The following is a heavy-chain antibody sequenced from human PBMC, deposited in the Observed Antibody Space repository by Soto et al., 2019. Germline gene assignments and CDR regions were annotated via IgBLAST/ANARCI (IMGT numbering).Heavy chain of an antibody. CDR1: GYTFTSYG. D-gene: IGHD1-7*01. Sequence: ASVKVSCKASGYTFTSYGISWVRQAPGQGLERMGWISAYNGNTNYAQKLQGRVTMTTDTSTSTAYVELRSLRSDDTAVYYCARELELLRFDPWGQGTLVTVSS. CDR3: ARELELLRFDP. V-gene: IGHV1-18*04. J-gene: IGHJ5*02. CDR2: ISAYNGNT.